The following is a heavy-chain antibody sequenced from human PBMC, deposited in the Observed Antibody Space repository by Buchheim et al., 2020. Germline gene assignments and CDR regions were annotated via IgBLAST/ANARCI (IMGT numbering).Heavy chain of an antibody. V-gene: IGHV3-72*01. CDR2: GRYKVYSYST. CDR3: ARVGSTGKYYDY. CDR1: GFTFSDRS. D-gene: IGHD5/OR15-5a*01. J-gene: IGHJ4*02. Sequence: EVQLVESGGGLVQPGESLRLSCAASGFTFSDRSMDWVRQAPGKGLEWVGRGRYKVYSYSTEYAASVKGRFTISRDDSKSSLYLQINSLKTEDTAVYYCARVGSTGKYYDYWGQGTL.